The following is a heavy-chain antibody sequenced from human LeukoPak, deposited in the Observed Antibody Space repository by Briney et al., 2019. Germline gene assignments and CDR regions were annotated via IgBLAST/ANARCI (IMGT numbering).Heavy chain of an antibody. CDR1: GFSVTTSGVG. CDR2: VYTDDDK. J-gene: IGHJ3*02. Sequence: SGPTLVKPTQTLTLSCTCSGFSVTTSGVGVGWIRQPPGKALEWLALVYTDDDKRYSPFLRSRLTITKDTSKNQVVLTMTNMDPVDTATYYCARIGRGDDGLNAFDIWGQGTMVTVSS. D-gene: IGHD7-27*01. CDR3: ARIGRGDDGLNAFDI. V-gene: IGHV2-5*02.